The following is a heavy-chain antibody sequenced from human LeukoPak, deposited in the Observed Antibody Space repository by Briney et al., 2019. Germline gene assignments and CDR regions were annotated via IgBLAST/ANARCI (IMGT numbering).Heavy chain of an antibody. CDR3: ARDSSGDWNLDY. V-gene: IGHV1-69*04. CDR2: IIPILGIA. CDR1: GGTFSSYT. J-gene: IGHJ4*02. Sequence: GASVKVSCKASGGTFSSYTISWVRQAPGQGLEWMGRIIPILGIANYAQKFQGRVTITADKSTSTAYMELSSLRSGDTAVYYCARDSSGDWNLDYWGQGTLVTVSS. D-gene: IGHD6-25*01.